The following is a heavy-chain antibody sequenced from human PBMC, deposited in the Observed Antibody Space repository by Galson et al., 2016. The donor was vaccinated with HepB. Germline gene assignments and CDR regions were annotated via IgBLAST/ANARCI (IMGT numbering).Heavy chain of an antibody. CDR3: AKASGSSTSNWFDP. J-gene: IGHJ5*02. D-gene: IGHD6-13*01. V-gene: IGHV3-23*01. CDR1: GFSVNAHY. Sequence: SLRLSCAASGFSVNAHYMNWVRQAPGKGLEWVSGISTSGVNTYHADSVKGRFTISRDNSKNTLFLQMHSLRAEDTALYYCAKASGSSTSNWFDPWGQGTLVTVSS. CDR2: ISTSGVNT.